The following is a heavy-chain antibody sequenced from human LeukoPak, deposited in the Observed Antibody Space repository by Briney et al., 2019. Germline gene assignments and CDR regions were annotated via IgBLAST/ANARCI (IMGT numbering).Heavy chain of an antibody. D-gene: IGHD5-18*01. CDR1: GGSISSYY. Sequence: PSEALSLTCTVSGGSISSYYWSWIRQPPGKGLEWIGYIYYSGSTNYNPSLKSRVTISVDTSKNQFSLKLSSVTAADTAVYYCARLGRGDTAMVANFDYWGQGTLVTSST. CDR3: ARLGRGDTAMVANFDY. J-gene: IGHJ4*02. V-gene: IGHV4-59*08. CDR2: IYYSGST.